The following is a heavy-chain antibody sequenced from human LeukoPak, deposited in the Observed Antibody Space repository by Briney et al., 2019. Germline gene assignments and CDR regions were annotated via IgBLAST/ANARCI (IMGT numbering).Heavy chain of an antibody. D-gene: IGHD1-26*01. CDR1: GFTFSSYS. J-gene: IGHJ1*01. Sequence: TGGSLRLSCAASGFTFSSYSMNWVRQAPGKGLEWVSYISSSGSTIYYADSVKGRFTISRDNAKNSLYLQMNSLRDEDTAVYYCARAGRYSGSYSQYFQHWGQGTLVTVSS. CDR2: ISSSGSTI. CDR3: ARAGRYSGSYSQYFQH. V-gene: IGHV3-48*02.